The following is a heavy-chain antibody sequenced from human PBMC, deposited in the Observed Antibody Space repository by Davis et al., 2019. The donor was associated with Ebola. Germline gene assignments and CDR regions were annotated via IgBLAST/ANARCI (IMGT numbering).Heavy chain of an antibody. CDR3: ARESVDTVVLVPAAISWFDP. D-gene: IGHD2-2*01. Sequence: ASVKVSCKASGYTFTSYDINWVRQATGQGLEWMGWMNPNSGNTGYAQKFQGRVTMTRNTSISTAYMELSSLRSEDTAVYYCARESVDTVVLVPAAISWFDPWGQGTLVTVSS. J-gene: IGHJ5*02. CDR1: GYTFTSYD. V-gene: IGHV1-8*01. CDR2: MNPNSGNT.